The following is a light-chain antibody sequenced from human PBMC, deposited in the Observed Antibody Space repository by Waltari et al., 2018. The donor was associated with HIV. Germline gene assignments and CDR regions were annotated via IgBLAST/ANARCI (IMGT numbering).Light chain of an antibody. CDR2: SNH. J-gene: IGLJ2*01. CDR1: SSNIGGNT. CDR3: ASRDDSLNGPV. Sequence: QSVLTQPPSASGTPGQRVTIPCSGSSSNIGGNTVNWYQPLPGTAPKLLIYSNHQRPSGVPDRFSGSKSGTSASLAISGLQSEDEADYYCASRDDSLNGPVFGRGTKLTVL. V-gene: IGLV1-44*01.